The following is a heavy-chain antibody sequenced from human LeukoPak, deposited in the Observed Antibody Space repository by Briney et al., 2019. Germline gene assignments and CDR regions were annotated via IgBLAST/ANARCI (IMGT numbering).Heavy chain of an antibody. CDR2: IYYSGST. CDR1: GGSISSYY. V-gene: IGHV4-59*01. D-gene: IGHD5-18*01. Sequence: PSETLSLTCTVSGGSISSYYWSWIRRPPGKGLEWIGYIYYSGSTNYNPSLKSRVTISVDTSKNQFSLKLSSVTAADTAVYYCARGSYSPDFDYWGQGTLVTVSS. CDR3: ARGSYSPDFDY. J-gene: IGHJ4*02.